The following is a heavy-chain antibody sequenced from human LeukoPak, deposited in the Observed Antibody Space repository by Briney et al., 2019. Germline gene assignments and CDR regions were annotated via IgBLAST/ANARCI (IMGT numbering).Heavy chain of an antibody. CDR3: ARGRYSSGWYRRGWPVDY. CDR1: GGSFGGYY. J-gene: IGHJ4*02. Sequence: SETLSLTCAVYGGSFGGYYWSWIRQPPGKGLEWIGEINHSGSTNYNPSLKSRVTISVDTSKNQFSLKLSSVTAADTAVYYCARGRYSSGWYRRGWPVDYWGQGTLVTVSS. V-gene: IGHV4-34*01. CDR2: INHSGST. D-gene: IGHD6-19*01.